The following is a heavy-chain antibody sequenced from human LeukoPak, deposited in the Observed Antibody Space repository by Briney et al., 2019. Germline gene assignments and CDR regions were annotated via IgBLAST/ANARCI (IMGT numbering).Heavy chain of an antibody. CDR2: IYTSGST. D-gene: IGHD3-3*01. V-gene: IGHV4-4*07. Sequence: PSETLSLTCTVSSDSISSYYWSWIRQPAGKGLEWIGRIYTSGSTNYNPSLKSRVTMSVDTSKNQFSLKLSSVTAADTAVYYCARDNGNYDFWSGSPYYYYYMDVWGKGTTVTVSS. J-gene: IGHJ6*03. CDR3: ARDNGNYDFWSGSPYYYYYMDV. CDR1: SDSISSYY.